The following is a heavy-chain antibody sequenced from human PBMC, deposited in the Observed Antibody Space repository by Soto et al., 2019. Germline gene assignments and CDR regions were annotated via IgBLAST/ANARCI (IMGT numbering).Heavy chain of an antibody. CDR2: ISGNGGST. CDR1: GFTFSRDV. CDR3: AKFSGDPLLSTFDY. Sequence: AGGSLRLSCAGSGFTFSRDVMSWVRQDPGKGLEWVSAISGNGGSTYYADSVKGRFTISRDNSKNTLYLQMNRLRAEDTAVYYCAKFSGDPLLSTFDYWGQGTLVTVSS. D-gene: IGHD2-2*01. J-gene: IGHJ4*02. V-gene: IGHV3-23*01.